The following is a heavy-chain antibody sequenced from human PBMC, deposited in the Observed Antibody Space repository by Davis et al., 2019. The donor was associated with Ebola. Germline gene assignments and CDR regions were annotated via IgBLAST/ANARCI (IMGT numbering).Heavy chain of an antibody. CDR1: GGSISSYY. CDR3: ARWNFYSSSLDY. D-gene: IGHD6-6*01. V-gene: IGHV4-59*01. Sequence: MPSETLSLTCTVSGGSISSYYWSWIRQPPGKGLEWIGYIYYSGSTNYNPSLKSRVTISVDTSKDQSSLKLSSVTAADTAVYYCARWNFYSSSLDYWGQGTLVTVSS. J-gene: IGHJ4*02. CDR2: IYYSGST.